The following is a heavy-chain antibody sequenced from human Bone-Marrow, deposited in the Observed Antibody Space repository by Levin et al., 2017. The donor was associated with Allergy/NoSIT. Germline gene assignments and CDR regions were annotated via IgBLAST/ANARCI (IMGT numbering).Heavy chain of an antibody. J-gene: IGHJ4*02. V-gene: IGHV1-69*13. Sequence: ASVKVSCKVDGGTFKTYAINWVRQAPGQGLEWMGGIKPLLDSVEYRETFSGRVTISADDSTSTVYMEVTSLRSEDTGVYYCASLRDHLYWGQGTVVTVPS. CDR2: IKPLLDSV. CDR3: ASLRDHLY. CDR1: GGTFKTYA.